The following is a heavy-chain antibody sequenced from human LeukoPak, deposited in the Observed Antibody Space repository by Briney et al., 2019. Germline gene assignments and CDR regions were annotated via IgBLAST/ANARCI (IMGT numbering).Heavy chain of an antibody. V-gene: IGHV4-38-2*02. J-gene: IGHJ4*02. D-gene: IGHD3-9*01. CDR3: GRDRPTGYYDY. CDR2: IDHSGRT. Sequence: PSETLSLTCTVSSYSIRSGYYWGWIRQPPGKGLEWIGSIDHSGRTYYHPSLKSRVTISVDTSKNQFSLKLSSVTAADTAVYFCGRDRPTGYYDYWGQGILVTVSS. CDR1: SYSIRSGYY.